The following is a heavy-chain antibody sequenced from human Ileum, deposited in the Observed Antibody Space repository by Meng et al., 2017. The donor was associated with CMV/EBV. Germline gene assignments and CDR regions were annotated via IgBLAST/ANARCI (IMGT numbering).Heavy chain of an antibody. Sequence: VHGGIFCDYYWSWIRQPPGKGLEWIVEINHLGYTNYYPSLRGRVSISVATSKNQFSLKLNSVTAADTAVYYCVGGQNIVIVRYFDDWGQGTLVTVSS. J-gene: IGHJ4*02. CDR2: INHLGYT. D-gene: IGHD2/OR15-2a*01. V-gene: IGHV4-34*01. CDR3: VGGQNIVIVRYFDD. CDR1: GGIFCDYY.